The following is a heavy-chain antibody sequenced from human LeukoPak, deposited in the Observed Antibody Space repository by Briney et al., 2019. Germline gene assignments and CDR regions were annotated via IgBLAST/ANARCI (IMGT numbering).Heavy chain of an antibody. CDR3: ARLSGSYYEADY. CDR1: GFTVGSSY. D-gene: IGHD1-26*01. V-gene: IGHV3-53*01. Sequence: AGGSLRLSCAAPGFTVGSSYMGWVRQAPGKGLEWVSVIYSGGSTYYADSMKGRFTLSRDNSKNTPYLQMNSLRAEDTAVYYCARLSGSYYEADYWGQGTLVTVSS. CDR2: IYSGGST. J-gene: IGHJ4*02.